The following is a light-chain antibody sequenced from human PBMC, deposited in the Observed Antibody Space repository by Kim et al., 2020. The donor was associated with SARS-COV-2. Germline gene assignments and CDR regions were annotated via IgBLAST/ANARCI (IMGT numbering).Light chain of an antibody. CDR2: RNN. CDR1: SSNIGSNY. V-gene: IGLV1-47*01. Sequence: QSVLTQPPSASATPVQRVTISCSGSSSNIGSNYVYWYHQLPGTAPKLLIYRNNQRRSGVPDRFSGSKSGTSAALAISGLRSEDEADYYCAAWDDSLSDAVFGGGSKLTVL. J-gene: IGLJ3*02. CDR3: AAWDDSLSDAV.